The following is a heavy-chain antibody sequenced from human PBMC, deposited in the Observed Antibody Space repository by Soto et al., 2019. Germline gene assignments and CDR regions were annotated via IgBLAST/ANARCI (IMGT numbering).Heavy chain of an antibody. CDR2: FFFIGST. Sequence: SETLSLTCTVSGDSISSSTYFWGWVRQPPGKGLEWIGIFFFIGSTYYNPSFKCRVTISVDTSKNHFSLRLTFLIAADTSVYFFVFVDMITFGGITGPNDAFVRWGQGKMVTVSS. V-gene: IGHV4-39*02. D-gene: IGHD3-16*01. J-gene: IGHJ3*01. CDR1: GDSISSSTYF. CDR3: VFVDMITFGGITGPNDAFVR.